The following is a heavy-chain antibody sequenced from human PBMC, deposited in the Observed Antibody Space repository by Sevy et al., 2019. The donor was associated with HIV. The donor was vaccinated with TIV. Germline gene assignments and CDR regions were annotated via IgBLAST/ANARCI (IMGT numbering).Heavy chain of an antibody. Sequence: SETLSLTCTVSGGSISSYYWSWIRQPPGKGLEWIGYIYYSGSTNYNPSLKSRVTISVDTSKNQFSLKLSSVTAADTAVYYCARFALADFWSGSGTEFDPWAREPWSPSPQ. CDR3: ARFALADFWSGSGTEFDP. CDR2: IYYSGST. CDR1: GGSISSYY. J-gene: IGHJ5*02. V-gene: IGHV4-59*01. D-gene: IGHD3-3*01.